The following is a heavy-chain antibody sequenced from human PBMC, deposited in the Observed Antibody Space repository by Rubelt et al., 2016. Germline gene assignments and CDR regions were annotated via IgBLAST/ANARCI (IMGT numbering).Heavy chain of an antibody. CDR1: GGSFSGYY. D-gene: IGHD3-3*01. Sequence: QVQLQQWGAGLLKPSETLSLTCAVYGGSFSGYYWSWIRQPPGKGLEWIGEINHSGSTNDNPSRKSRVTISVDTSKNQFSLNLSSVTAADTAVYYCARSKAGDFGVVILLFDYWGQGTLVTVSS. V-gene: IGHV4-34*01. CDR3: ARSKAGDFGVVILLFDY. J-gene: IGHJ4*02. CDR2: INHSGST.